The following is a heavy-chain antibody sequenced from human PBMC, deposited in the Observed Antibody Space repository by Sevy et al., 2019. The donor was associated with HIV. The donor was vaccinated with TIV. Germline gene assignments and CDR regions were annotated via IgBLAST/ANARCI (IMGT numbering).Heavy chain of an antibody. J-gene: IGHJ5*02. CDR2: IYYSGST. CDR3: ARGKNYYDSSGTKGDWFDP. CDR1: GGSISSSSYY. V-gene: IGHV4-39*01. D-gene: IGHD3-22*01. Sequence: SETLSLTCTVSGGSISSSSYYWGWIRQPPGKGLEWIGSIYYSGSTYNNPSLKSRVTISVDTSKNQFTLRLSSVTAADTAVYYCARGKNYYDSSGTKGDWFDPWGQGTLVTVSS.